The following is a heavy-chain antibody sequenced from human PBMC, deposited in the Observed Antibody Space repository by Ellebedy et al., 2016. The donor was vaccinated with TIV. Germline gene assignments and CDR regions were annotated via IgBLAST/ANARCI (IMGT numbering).Heavy chain of an antibody. D-gene: IGHD1-26*01. J-gene: IGHJ4*02. CDR1: GFTFSTYD. CDR2: IWYDGSLE. CDR3: ARGGAGFDSMNRELSFDS. V-gene: IGHV3-33*01. Sequence: GESLKISXAASGFTFSTYDMHWVRQTPGKGLEWVAVIWYDGSLEDYADSVKGRFTISRDDAENSLCLQMNSLRDEDTAVYYCARGGAGFDSMNRELSFDSWGQGTLVTVSS.